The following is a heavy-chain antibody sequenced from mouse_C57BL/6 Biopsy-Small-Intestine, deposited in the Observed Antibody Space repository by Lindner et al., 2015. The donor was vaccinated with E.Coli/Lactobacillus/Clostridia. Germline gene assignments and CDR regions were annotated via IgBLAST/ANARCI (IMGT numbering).Heavy chain of an antibody. J-gene: IGHJ1*03. CDR3: TLYYYGSRKTWWYFDV. V-gene: IGHV14-4*01. Sequence: VQLQESGAELVRPGASVKLSCTASGFNIKDDYMHWVKQRPEQGLEWIGWIDPENGDTEYASKFQGKATITADTSSNTAYLQLSSLTSEDTAVYYCTLYYYGSRKTWWYFDVWGTGTTVTVSS. CDR2: IDPENGDT. CDR1: GFNIKDDY. D-gene: IGHD1-1*01.